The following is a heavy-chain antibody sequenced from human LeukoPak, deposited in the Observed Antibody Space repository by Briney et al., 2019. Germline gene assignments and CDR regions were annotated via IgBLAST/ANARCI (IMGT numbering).Heavy chain of an antibody. J-gene: IGHJ4*02. V-gene: IGHV3-48*03. CDR3: ARYPSGGYYFDY. CDR1: GFTFSSYE. Sequence: GGSLRLSCAASGFTFSSYEMNWVRQAPGKGLERVSYISSSGSTIYYADSVKGRFTISRDNAKNSLYLQMNSLRAEDTAVYYCARYPSGGYYFDYWGQGTLVTVSS. CDR2: ISSSGSTI. D-gene: IGHD2-8*02.